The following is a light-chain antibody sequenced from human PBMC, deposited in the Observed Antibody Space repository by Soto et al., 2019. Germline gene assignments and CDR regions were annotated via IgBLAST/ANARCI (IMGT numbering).Light chain of an antibody. CDR2: GAS. J-gene: IGKJ1*01. CDR1: QSVSSSY. CDR3: QQYGSSLPWT. V-gene: IGKV3-20*01. Sequence: EIVLTQSPGTLSLSPGERATLSCRASQSVSSSYLAWYQQKPGQAPRLLIYGASSRATGIPDRFSGRGSGTDFTLTIRRLEPEDWAVYYCQQYGSSLPWTFGQGTKVQI.